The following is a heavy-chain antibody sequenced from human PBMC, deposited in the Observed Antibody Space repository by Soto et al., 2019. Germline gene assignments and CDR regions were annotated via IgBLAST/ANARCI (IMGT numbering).Heavy chain of an antibody. V-gene: IGHV1-2*02. CDR3: ARGIAAARLRWFGP. CDR2: INPKGSGT. Sequence: QAQLVQSGDEVKKPGASVKVSCMASGYTFSGNYLHWVRQAPGQGLEWMGWINPKGSGTGYAQKCQSRGTMTTDTSTMTAYMELRTLRPAEAAGYYWARGIAAARLRWFGPWGQGTLVSVPS. CDR1: GYTFSGNY. D-gene: IGHD6-13*01. J-gene: IGHJ5*02.